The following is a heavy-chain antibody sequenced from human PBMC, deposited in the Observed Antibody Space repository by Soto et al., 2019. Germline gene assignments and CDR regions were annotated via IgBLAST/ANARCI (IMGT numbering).Heavy chain of an antibody. V-gene: IGHV3-23*01. Sequence: PGGSLRLSCAASGFTFSSYAMSWVRQAPGKGLEWVSAISGSGGSTYYADSVKGRFTISRDNSKNTLYLQMNSLRAEDTAVYYCANLGWADYIWGSYRLVDYWGQGTLVTVSS. J-gene: IGHJ4*02. CDR3: ANLGWADYIWGSYRLVDY. D-gene: IGHD3-16*02. CDR1: GFTFSSYA. CDR2: ISGSGGST.